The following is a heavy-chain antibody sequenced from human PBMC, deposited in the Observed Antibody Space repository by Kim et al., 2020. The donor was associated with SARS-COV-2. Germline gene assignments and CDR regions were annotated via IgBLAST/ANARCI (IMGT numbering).Heavy chain of an antibody. CDR1: GFRFSSCD. CDR3: AKEKESESSSEITLDV. Sequence: GGSLRLSCSASGFRFSSCDMHWVRQTPDKGLEWVASISYGGTQTFYIDSVKGRFTISRENSWNRLHLQIISLRPEDTGIYYCAKEKESESSSEITLDVWGQGTAVTVSS. J-gene: IGHJ6*02. D-gene: IGHD1-20*01. V-gene: IGHV3-30*18. CDR2: ISYGGTQT.